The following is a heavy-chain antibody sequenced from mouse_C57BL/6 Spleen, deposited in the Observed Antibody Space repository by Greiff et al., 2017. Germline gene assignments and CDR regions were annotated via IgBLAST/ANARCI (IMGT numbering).Heavy chain of an antibody. Sequence: EVQGVESGGGLVQPGGSLKLSCAASGFTFSDSGMAWVRQAPRKGPEWVAFISNLAYSIYYAATVTGRFPISRETAKNTLYLAMSSLSSEDTAMYYCARHEDYGSRYAMDYWGQGTSVTVSS. V-gene: IGHV5-15*01. CDR1: GFTFSDSG. CDR2: ISNLAYSI. CDR3: ARHEDYGSRYAMDY. D-gene: IGHD1-1*01. J-gene: IGHJ4*01.